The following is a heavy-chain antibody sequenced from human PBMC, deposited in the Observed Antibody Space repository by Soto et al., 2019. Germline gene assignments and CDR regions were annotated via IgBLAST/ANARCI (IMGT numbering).Heavy chain of an antibody. CDR2: ISSNGGST. CDR1: GFTFSRYA. D-gene: IGHD2-2*01. J-gene: IGHJ4*02. Sequence: EVQLVESGGGLVQPGGSLRLSCAASGFTFSRYAMHWVRQAPGKGLEYVSAISSNGGSTYYANSVKGRFNISRDNPKNTLYLQMGSLRAEDMAVYYCAREGYCSSTSCYSFDYWGQGTLVTVSS. CDR3: AREGYCSSTSCYSFDY. V-gene: IGHV3-64*01.